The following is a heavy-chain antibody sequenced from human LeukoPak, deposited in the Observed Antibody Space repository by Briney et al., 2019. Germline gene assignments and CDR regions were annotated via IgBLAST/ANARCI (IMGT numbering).Heavy chain of an antibody. CDR3: ARGDYGDYVPDWYFDL. V-gene: IGHV4-30-4*01. D-gene: IGHD4-17*01. J-gene: IGHJ2*01. Sequence: SETLSLTCTVSGGSISSGDYYWSWIRQPPGKGLECIGYIYYSGSTYYNPSLKSRVTISVDTSKNQFSLKLSSVTAADTAVYYCARGDYGDYVPDWYFDLWGRGTLVTVSS. CDR2: IYYSGST. CDR1: GGSISSGDYY.